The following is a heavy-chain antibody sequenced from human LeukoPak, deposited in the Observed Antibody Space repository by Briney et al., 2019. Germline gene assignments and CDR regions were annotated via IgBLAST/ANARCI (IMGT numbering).Heavy chain of an antibody. CDR2: MNPNSGNT. V-gene: IGHV1-8*01. CDR3: ARTGYSSSWYFGGRYFQH. J-gene: IGHJ1*01. CDR1: GYTFTSYD. Sequence: GASVKVSCKASGYTFTSYDINWVRQATGQGLEWMGWMNPNSGNTGYAQKFQGRVTMTRNTSISTAYMELSSLRSEDTAVYYCARTGYSSSWYFGGRYFQHWGQGTLVTVSS. D-gene: IGHD6-13*01.